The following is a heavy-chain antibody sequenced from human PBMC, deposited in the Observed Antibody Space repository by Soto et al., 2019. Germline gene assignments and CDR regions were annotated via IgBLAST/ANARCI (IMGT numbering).Heavy chain of an antibody. D-gene: IGHD2-2*01. CDR2: ISYDGSNK. J-gene: IGHJ3*02. V-gene: IGHV3-30*03. CDR1: GFTFSSYG. Sequence: PGGSLRLSCAASGFTFSSYGMHWVRQAPGKGLEWVAVISYDGSNKYYADSVKGRFTISRDNSKNTLYLQMNSLRAEDTAVYYSIVVVPQTPIWGQGTMVTVSS. CDR3: IVVVPQTPI.